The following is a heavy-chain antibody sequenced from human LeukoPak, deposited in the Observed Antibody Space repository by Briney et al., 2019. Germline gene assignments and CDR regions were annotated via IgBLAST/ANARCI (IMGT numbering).Heavy chain of an antibody. J-gene: IGHJ4*02. D-gene: IGHD3-22*01. Sequence: SETLSLTCTVSGGSISSSSYYWSWIRQPPGKGLEWIGEINHSGSTNYNPSLKSRVTISVDTSKNQFSLKLSSVTAADTAVYYCARPTYYYDSSGYWDYWGQGTLVTVSS. CDR2: INHSGST. CDR3: ARPTYYYDSSGYWDY. CDR1: GGSISSSSYY. V-gene: IGHV4-39*07.